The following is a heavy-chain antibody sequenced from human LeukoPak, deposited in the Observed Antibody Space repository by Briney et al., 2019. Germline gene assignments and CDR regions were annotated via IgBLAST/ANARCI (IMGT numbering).Heavy chain of an antibody. Sequence: SETLSLTCTVSGGSISSSSYYWGWIRQPPGKGLEWIGSIYYSGSTYYNPSLKSRVTISVDTSKNQFSLKLSSVTAADTAVYYCARVEGSYPQNYYFDYWGQGTLVTVSS. CDR3: ARVEGSYPQNYYFDY. V-gene: IGHV4-39*07. D-gene: IGHD1-26*01. J-gene: IGHJ4*02. CDR1: GGSISSSSYY. CDR2: IYYSGST.